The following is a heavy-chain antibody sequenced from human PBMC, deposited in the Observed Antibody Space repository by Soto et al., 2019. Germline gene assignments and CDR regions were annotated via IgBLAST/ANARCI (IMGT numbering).Heavy chain of an antibody. Sequence: GGSLRLSCAASGFTIDDYDMHWGRQAPGKGLEWVSGSSWNSGRIGYADSVKGRFTISRDNAKNSLFLQMNSLRPEDTGIYYCAKALVHFDYWGQGTLVTVSS. V-gene: IGHV3-9*01. CDR2: SSWNSGRI. D-gene: IGHD3-10*01. J-gene: IGHJ4*02. CDR3: AKALVHFDY. CDR1: GFTIDDYD.